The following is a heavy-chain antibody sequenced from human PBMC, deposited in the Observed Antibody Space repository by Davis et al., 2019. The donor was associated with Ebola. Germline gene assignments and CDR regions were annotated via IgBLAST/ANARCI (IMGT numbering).Heavy chain of an antibody. J-gene: IGHJ4*02. CDR3: ATRTAARYDY. Sequence: MPSETLSLTCTVSGYSISSGYYWCWIRQPPGKGLEWIGFIYYSGTTKYNPSLKSRVTISVDTSKNQISLKLSSVTAADTAVYYCATRTAARYDYWGQGTLVTVSS. CDR2: IYYSGTT. V-gene: IGHV4-38-2*02. CDR1: GYSISSGYY. D-gene: IGHD6-6*01.